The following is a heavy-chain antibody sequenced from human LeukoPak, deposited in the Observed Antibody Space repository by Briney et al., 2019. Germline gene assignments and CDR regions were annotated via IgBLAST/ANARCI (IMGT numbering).Heavy chain of an antibody. CDR3: ARSPGYSSGWYLIY. CDR2: IIPILGIV. Sequence: ASVKVSCKASGGTFSSYAISWVRQAPGQGLEWMGRIIPILGIVNYAQKFQGRVTITADKSTSTAYMELSSLRSEDTAVYYCARSPGYSSGWYLIYWGQGTLVTVSS. D-gene: IGHD6-19*01. CDR1: GGTFSSYA. J-gene: IGHJ4*02. V-gene: IGHV1-69*04.